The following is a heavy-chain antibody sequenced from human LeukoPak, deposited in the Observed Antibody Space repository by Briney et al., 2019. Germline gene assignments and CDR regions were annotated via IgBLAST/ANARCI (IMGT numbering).Heavy chain of an antibody. J-gene: IGHJ4*02. CDR1: GFTFSSYA. V-gene: IGHV3-23*01. CDR3: AISISGSWGNFDC. D-gene: IGHD1-26*01. CDR2: ISGSGGST. Sequence: GGSLRLSCAASGFTFSSYAMSWVRQAPGKGLEWVSAISGSGGSTYYADSVKGRFTISRDNSKNTLYLQMNSLRAEDTAVYYCAISISGSWGNFDCWGQGTLVTVSS.